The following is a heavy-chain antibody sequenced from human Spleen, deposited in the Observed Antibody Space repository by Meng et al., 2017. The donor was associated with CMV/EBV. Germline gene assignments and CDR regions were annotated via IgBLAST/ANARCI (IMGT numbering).Heavy chain of an antibody. Sequence: GGSLRLSCAASGFTFSSYSMNWVRQAPGKGLEWVSSISSSSSYIYYADSVKGRFTISRDNAKNSLYLQMNSLRTEDTAVYYCAGGGKWLRNVGVYWGQGTLVTVSS. CDR2: ISSSSSYI. CDR1: GFTFSSYS. J-gene: IGHJ4*02. V-gene: IGHV3-21*01. D-gene: IGHD5-12*01. CDR3: AGGGKWLRNVGVY.